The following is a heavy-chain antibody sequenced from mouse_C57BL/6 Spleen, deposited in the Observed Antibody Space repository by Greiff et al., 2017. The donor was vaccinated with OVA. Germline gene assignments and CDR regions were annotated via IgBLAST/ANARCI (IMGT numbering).Heavy chain of an antibody. CDR2: IYPGDGDT. CDR1: GYAFSSSW. CDR3: ARWASSWYFDV. V-gene: IGHV1-82*01. Sequence: VQLQESGPELVKPGASVKISCKASGYAFSSSWMNWVKQRPGKGLEWIGRIYPGDGDTNYNGKFKGKATLTADKSSSTAYMQLSSLTSEDSAVYFCARWASSWYFDVWGTGTTVTVSS. J-gene: IGHJ1*03.